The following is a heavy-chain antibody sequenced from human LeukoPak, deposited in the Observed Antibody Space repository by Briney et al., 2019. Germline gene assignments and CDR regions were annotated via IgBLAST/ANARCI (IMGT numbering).Heavy chain of an antibody. V-gene: IGHV4-30-2*01. CDR2: IYQSGST. D-gene: IGHD3-9*01. Sequence: PSQTLSPTCAVPGGSISSGGYSWGWIRQPRGRGREWIVYIYQSGSTSYNPSLKIRVPISVDMSKNQFSLKLSSVTAADTAVYYCARSGRSDILTCYTFDYWGQGTLVTVSS. J-gene: IGHJ4*02. CDR3: ARSGRSDILTCYTFDY. CDR1: GGSISSGGYS.